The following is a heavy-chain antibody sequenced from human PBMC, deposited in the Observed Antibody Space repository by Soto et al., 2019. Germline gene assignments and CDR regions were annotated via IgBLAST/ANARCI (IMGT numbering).Heavy chain of an antibody. CDR3: VRGMDPLF. Sequence: GGSLRLSCAASGFTLRTYTMNWVRQAPGKGLEWVSSISISSSDRYYADSVRGRFTISRDNAKNALYLQMNSLRADDTAVYFCVRGMDPLFGGQGTLVTVSS. J-gene: IGHJ4*01. CDR1: GFTLRTYT. CDR2: ISISSSDR. V-gene: IGHV3-21*06.